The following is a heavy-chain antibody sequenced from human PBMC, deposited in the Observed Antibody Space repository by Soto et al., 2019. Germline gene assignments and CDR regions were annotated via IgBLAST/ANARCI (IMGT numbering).Heavy chain of an antibody. J-gene: IGHJ4*02. CDR3: ARDLDYGDYDLGFDY. CDR1: GFTFSSYS. Sequence: LRLSCAASGFTFSSYSMNWVRQAPGKGLEWVSSISSSSSYIYYADSVKGRFTISRDNAKNSLYLQMNSLRAEDTAVYYCARDLDYGDYDLGFDYWGQGTLVTVSS. V-gene: IGHV3-21*01. D-gene: IGHD4-17*01. CDR2: ISSSSSYI.